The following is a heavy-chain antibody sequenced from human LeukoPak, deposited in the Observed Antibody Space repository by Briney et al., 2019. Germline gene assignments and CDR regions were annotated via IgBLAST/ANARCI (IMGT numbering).Heavy chain of an antibody. V-gene: IGHV4-59*08. D-gene: IGHD1-7*01. CDR3: EKSPNRYNWNYNIDALDM. CDR2: IYNSGSN. J-gene: IGHJ3*02. CDR1: AGSISSYL. Sequence: PSETVSLTCTAYAGSISSYLWGWIRQPPGNGLESLGCIYNSGSNGYDPSLKSRVAISVDTSMNHFYLELTTVTAADTAVYYCEKSPNRYNWNYNIDALDMWDQGTWVTVSA.